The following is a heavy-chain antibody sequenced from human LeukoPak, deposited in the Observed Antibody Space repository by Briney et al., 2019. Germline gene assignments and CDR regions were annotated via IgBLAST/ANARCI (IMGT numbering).Heavy chain of an antibody. Sequence: GGSLRLSCAASGFTFSSYSMNWVRQAPGKGLEWVSSISSSSSYIYYADSVKGRFTISRDNAKNSLYLQMNSLGAEDTAVYYCARGGLSDAFDIWGQGTMVTVSS. V-gene: IGHV3-21*01. CDR2: ISSSSSYI. J-gene: IGHJ3*02. CDR1: GFTFSSYS. D-gene: IGHD3-16*02. CDR3: ARGGLSDAFDI.